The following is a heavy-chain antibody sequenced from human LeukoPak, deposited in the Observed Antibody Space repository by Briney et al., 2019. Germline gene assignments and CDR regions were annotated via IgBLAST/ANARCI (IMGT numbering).Heavy chain of an antibody. V-gene: IGHV4-59*01. CDR1: GGSITPYY. J-gene: IGHJ4*02. CDR3: ARAVGATKNFDY. Sequence: PETLSLTCTVSGGSITPYYWSWIRHPPRKGLEWIGYIFYSLSTNYNPTLKSRVTTSLDTSKNQFSLKLDSVTAADTAVYYCARAVGATKNFDYWGQGTLVTVSS. D-gene: IGHD1-26*01. CDR2: IFYSLST.